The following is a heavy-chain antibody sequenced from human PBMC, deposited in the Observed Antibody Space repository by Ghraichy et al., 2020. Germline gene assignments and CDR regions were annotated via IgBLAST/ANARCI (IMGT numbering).Heavy chain of an antibody. V-gene: IGHV4-30-4*01. CDR1: GDSISSGDYY. D-gene: IGHD6-19*01. CDR3: ARVVDSSALFDY. CDR2: IYYSGST. J-gene: IGHJ4*02. Sequence: SETLSLTCIVSGDSISSGDYYWSWIRQPPGKGLEWMGYIYYSGSTYYNPSLKSRVTISIDTSKNQFSLKLSSVTAADTAVYYCARVVDSSALFDYWGQGTLVTVSS.